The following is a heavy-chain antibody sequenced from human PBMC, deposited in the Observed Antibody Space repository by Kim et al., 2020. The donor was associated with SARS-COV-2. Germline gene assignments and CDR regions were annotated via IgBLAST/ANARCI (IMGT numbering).Heavy chain of an antibody. Sequence: GGSLRLSCAASGFTFSDYYMSWIRQAPGKGLEWVSYISSSSSYTNYADSVKGRFTISRDNAKNSLYLQMNSLRAEGTAVYYCARVGYDYVWGSYRDYYYYYGMDVWGQGTTVTVSS. V-gene: IGHV3-11*05. CDR3: ARVGYDYVWGSYRDYYYYYGMDV. CDR2: ISSSSSYT. CDR1: GFTFSDYY. D-gene: IGHD3-16*02. J-gene: IGHJ6*02.